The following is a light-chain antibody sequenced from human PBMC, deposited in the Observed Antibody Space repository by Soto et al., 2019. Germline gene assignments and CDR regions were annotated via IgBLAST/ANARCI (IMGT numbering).Light chain of an antibody. V-gene: IGLV2-14*01. J-gene: IGLJ2*01. CDR1: SSDVGGYNY. CDR2: DVS. Sequence: HSALTQPASVSGSPGQSITISCTGTSSDVGGYNYVSWYQQHPGKAPKLMIYDVSNRPSGVSNRFSGSKSGNTASLTISGLQAEDEADYYCSSYTSSSIYVVFGGGTKLTVL. CDR3: SSYTSSSIYVV.